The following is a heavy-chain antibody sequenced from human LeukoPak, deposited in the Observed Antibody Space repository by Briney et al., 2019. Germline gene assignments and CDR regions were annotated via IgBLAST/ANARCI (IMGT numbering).Heavy chain of an antibody. CDR2: IYHSGST. J-gene: IGHJ4*02. CDR1: GYSISSGYY. CDR3: ARTLGLSIVVVPAAGFDY. D-gene: IGHD2-2*01. Sequence: SETVSLTCTVSGYSISSGYYWGWIRQPPGKGLEWIGSIYHSGSTYYNPSLKSRVTISVDTSKNQFSLKLSSVTAADTAVYYCARTLGLSIVVVPAAGFDYWGQGTLVTVSS. V-gene: IGHV4-38-2*02.